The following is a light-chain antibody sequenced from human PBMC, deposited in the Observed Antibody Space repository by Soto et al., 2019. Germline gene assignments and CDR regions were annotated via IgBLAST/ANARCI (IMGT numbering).Light chain of an antibody. J-gene: IGLJ7*01. CDR3: CSYAGNYTAV. Sequence: QSVLTQPRSVSGSPGQSVTISCTGTSSDVGGYNYVSWYQQHPGKAPKLMIYDVSKRPSGVPDRFSGSKSGNTASLTISGLQAEDEADYYCCSYAGNYTAVFGGGTQLTVL. CDR1: SSDVGGYNY. V-gene: IGLV2-11*01. CDR2: DVS.